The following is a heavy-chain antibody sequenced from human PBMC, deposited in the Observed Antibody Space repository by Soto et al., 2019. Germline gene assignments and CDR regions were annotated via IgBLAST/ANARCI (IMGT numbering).Heavy chain of an antibody. J-gene: IGHJ5*02. CDR3: ARDLRGYCSGGSCYNWFDP. V-gene: IGHV1-69*08. CDR1: GGTFSSYT. Sequence: QVQLVQSGAEVKKPGSSVKVSCKASGGTFSSYTISWVRQAPGQGLEWMGRIIPILGIANYAQKFQGRVTMTADKSTSTAYMELSSLRSEDTAVYYCARDLRGYCSGGSCYNWFDPWGQGTLVTVSS. CDR2: IIPILGIA. D-gene: IGHD2-15*01.